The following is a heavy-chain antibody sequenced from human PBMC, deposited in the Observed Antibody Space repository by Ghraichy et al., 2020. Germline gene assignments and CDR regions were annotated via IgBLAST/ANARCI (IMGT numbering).Heavy chain of an antibody. CDR1: GGSISSGGYY. Sequence: SETLSLTCTVSGGSISSGGYYWSWIRQHPGKGLEWIGYIYSSGNTYYNPSLKSRVTISVDTSKNQFALRLSSVTAADTAVYYCAIAAPIAPECTVRVIRVHGLCLSHFDSWGQGTLVTVSS. D-gene: IGHD3-16*01. J-gene: IGHJ4*02. CDR3: AIAAPIAPECTVRVIRVHGLCLSHFDS. V-gene: IGHV4-31*03. CDR2: IYSSGNT.